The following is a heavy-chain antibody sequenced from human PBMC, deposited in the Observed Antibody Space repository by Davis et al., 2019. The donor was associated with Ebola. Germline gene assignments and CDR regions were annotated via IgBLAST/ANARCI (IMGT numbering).Heavy chain of an antibody. D-gene: IGHD3-22*01. CDR3: ARIDGDFSDTSGYYYFDY. Sequence: GESLKISCQGSGYSFPDYWIGWVRQLPGKGLEWVGIIYPGDSDTRYSPSFQDQVTISADTSINTAYLRWSSLKASDTAMYYCARIDGDFSDTSGYYYFDYWGQGTLVTVSS. CDR2: IYPGDSDT. CDR1: GYSFPDYW. J-gene: IGHJ4*02. V-gene: IGHV5-51*01.